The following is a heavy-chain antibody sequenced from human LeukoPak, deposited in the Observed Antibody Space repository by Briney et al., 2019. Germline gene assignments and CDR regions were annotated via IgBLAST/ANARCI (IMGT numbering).Heavy chain of an antibody. J-gene: IGHJ4*02. CDR2: ISGSGGST. CDR3: AKAEYYYGSGGTGGRFDY. Sequence: GGSLRLSCAASGFTFSSYAMSWVRQAPGKGLEWVSAISGSGGSTYYADSVKGRFTISRDNSKNTLYLQMNSLRAKDTAVYYCAKAEYYYGSGGTGGRFDYWGQGTLVTVSS. D-gene: IGHD3-10*01. V-gene: IGHV3-23*01. CDR1: GFTFSSYA.